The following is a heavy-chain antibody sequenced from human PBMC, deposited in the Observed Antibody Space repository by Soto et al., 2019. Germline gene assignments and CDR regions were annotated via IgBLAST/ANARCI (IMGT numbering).Heavy chain of an antibody. D-gene: IGHD3-3*01. CDR2: VIPILAST. V-gene: IGHV1-69*01. CDR3: ARGARIFGVVAFDY. J-gene: IGHJ4*02. CDR1: GGTFSGYG. Sequence: QVQLVQSGAEVKKPGSSVKVSCKASGGTFSGYGISWVRQAPGQGLEWMGGVIPILASTYYAQDFQGRITITADESTSTVYMELRRLRSDDTAVYYCARGARIFGVVAFDYWGQGTLVTVSS.